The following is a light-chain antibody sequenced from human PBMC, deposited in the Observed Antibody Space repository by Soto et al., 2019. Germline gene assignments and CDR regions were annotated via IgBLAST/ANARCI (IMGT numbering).Light chain of an antibody. CDR1: QGIGTW. Sequence: DIQMTQSPSSVSASVGDRVTITCRASQGIGTWLAWYQQIPGKAPKLLIYDASTLQSGVPSRFSGRGSGTDFSLTISSLQPEDFATYHCQQANSFPLTFGGGTKVEIK. CDR3: QQANSFPLT. CDR2: DAS. V-gene: IGKV1-12*01. J-gene: IGKJ4*01.